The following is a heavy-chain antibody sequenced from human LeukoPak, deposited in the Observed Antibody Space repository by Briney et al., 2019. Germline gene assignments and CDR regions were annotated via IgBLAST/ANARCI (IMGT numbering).Heavy chain of an antibody. Sequence: GGSLRLSCAASGFTFSSYAMHWVRQAPGKGLEWVAVMSYDGSNKYYADSVKGRFTISRDNSKNTLYLQMNSLRAEDTAVYYCAREGGSSSWYGREAYFDYWGQGTLVTVSS. CDR2: MSYDGSNK. J-gene: IGHJ4*02. D-gene: IGHD6-13*01. CDR3: AREGGSSSWYGREAYFDY. V-gene: IGHV3-30-3*01. CDR1: GFTFSSYA.